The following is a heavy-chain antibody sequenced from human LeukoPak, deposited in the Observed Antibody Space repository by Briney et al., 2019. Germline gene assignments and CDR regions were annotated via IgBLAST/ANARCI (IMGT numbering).Heavy chain of an antibody. V-gene: IGHV4-39*02. Sequence: SYTLSLTCTVCGVSISSSSYYLRWIRQPPAKELAWIGRIYYNYYKYYNPSVSKRVALYLDWSNNHLSLTLTSVTAPGTALYHRAVSTLANWYFDLWGRGTLVTVSS. CDR3: AVSTLANWYFDL. CDR2: IYYNYYK. J-gene: IGHJ2*01. CDR1: GVSISSSSYY. D-gene: IGHD5/OR15-5a*01.